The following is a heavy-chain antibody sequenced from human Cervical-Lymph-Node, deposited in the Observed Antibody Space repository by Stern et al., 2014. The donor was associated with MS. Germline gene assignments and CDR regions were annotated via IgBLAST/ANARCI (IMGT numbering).Heavy chain of an antibody. V-gene: IGHV4-31*03. Sequence: QMQLVESGPGLVKPSQTLSLSSTVSGAPVSSGGYYWTWIRPLPGKGLEWVGYIHHTGATFYNPSLKSRVAISVDTSENQFSLKLTSVTAADTAVYYCAAIGPRMEGACFDIWGQGTMVTVSS. CDR2: IHHTGAT. CDR1: GAPVSSGGYY. D-gene: IGHD2-21*01. J-gene: IGHJ3*02. CDR3: AAIGPRMEGACFDI.